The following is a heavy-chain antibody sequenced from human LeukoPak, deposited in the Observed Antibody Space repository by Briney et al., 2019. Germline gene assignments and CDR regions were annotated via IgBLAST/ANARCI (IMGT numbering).Heavy chain of an antibody. V-gene: IGHV3-23*01. CDR1: GFTFSNSA. CDR3: AKDQPNYYDSSGYPLY. Sequence: GGSLRLSCAASGFTFSNSAMSWVRQAPGKGLEWVSAISGSGGSTYYADSVKGRFTISRDNSKNTLYLQMNSLRAEDTAVYYCAKDQPNYYDSSGYPLYWGQGTLVTVSS. CDR2: ISGSGGST. J-gene: IGHJ4*02. D-gene: IGHD3-22*01.